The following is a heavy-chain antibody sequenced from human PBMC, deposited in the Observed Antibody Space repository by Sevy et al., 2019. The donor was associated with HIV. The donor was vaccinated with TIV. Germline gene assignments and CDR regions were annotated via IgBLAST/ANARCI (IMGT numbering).Heavy chain of an antibody. D-gene: IGHD5-12*01. V-gene: IGHV3-74*01. CDR1: GFTFSSKW. CDR2: VNTDGSRT. CDR3: VREGMATIPFDP. J-gene: IGHJ5*02. Sequence: GGSLRLSCAASGFTFSSKWMHWVRQAPGEGLVWVSRVNTDGSRTDYADSVKGRFTMSRDNAKNMVYLQMNSLRVEDTAVYYCVREGMATIPFDPWGQGTLVTVSS.